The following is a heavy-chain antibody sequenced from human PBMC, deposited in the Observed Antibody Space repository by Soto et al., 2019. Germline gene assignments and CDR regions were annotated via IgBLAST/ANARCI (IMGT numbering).Heavy chain of an antibody. J-gene: IGHJ5*02. V-gene: IGHV1-3*05. CDR1: RYTFTSYA. CDR3: ARSSGWYTWFDP. CDR2: INAGNGNT. D-gene: IGHD6-13*01. Sequence: QVQLVQSGAEEKKPGASVKGSCKASRYTFTSYAMHWVRQAPGQRLEWMGWINAGNGNTKYSQKFQGRVTITRDTSASTAYLELSRLRCDDTGVYYCARSSGWYTWFDPWGQGTLVTVAS.